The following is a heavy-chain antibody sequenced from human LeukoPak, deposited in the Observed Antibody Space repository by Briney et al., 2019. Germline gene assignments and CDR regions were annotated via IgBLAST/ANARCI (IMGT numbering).Heavy chain of an antibody. Sequence: PGGSLRLSCEASGFTFNTYGMHWVRQGPGKGLEWVAVIWNDGSKKHYADSVKGRFTISRDNSKRKLFLQMNSLGAEDTAVYYCARVLARMVRGVIGGNYFDYWGQGTLVTVSS. D-gene: IGHD3-10*01. CDR2: IWNDGSKK. CDR1: GFTFNTYG. V-gene: IGHV3-33*01. J-gene: IGHJ4*02. CDR3: ARVLARMVRGVIGGNYFDY.